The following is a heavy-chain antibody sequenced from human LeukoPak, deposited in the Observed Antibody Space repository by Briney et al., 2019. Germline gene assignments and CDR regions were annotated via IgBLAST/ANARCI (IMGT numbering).Heavy chain of an antibody. Sequence: GRSLRLSCAASGFIFSSDAMHWVRQAPGKGLEWVAVISYDGSNKYYADSVKGRFTISRDNSKNTLYLQMNSLRAEDTAVYYCARDPSGGSYWGGFDYWGQGTLVTVSS. J-gene: IGHJ4*02. D-gene: IGHD1-26*01. CDR2: ISYDGSNK. V-gene: IGHV3-30-3*01. CDR3: ARDPSGGSYWGGFDY. CDR1: GFIFSSDA.